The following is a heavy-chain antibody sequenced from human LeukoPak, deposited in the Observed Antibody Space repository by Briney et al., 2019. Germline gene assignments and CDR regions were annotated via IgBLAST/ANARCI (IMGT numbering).Heavy chain of an antibody. CDR3: ARDLFGSYYFDY. CDR2: IWYDGSNK. Sequence: GRSLRLSCAASGFTFGSYGMHWVRQAPGKGLEWVAVIWYDGSNKYYADSVKGRFTISRDNSKNTLSLQMNSLRAEDTAVYYCARDLFGSYYFDYWGQGTLVTVSS. J-gene: IGHJ4*02. V-gene: IGHV3-33*01. D-gene: IGHD3-10*01. CDR1: GFTFGSYG.